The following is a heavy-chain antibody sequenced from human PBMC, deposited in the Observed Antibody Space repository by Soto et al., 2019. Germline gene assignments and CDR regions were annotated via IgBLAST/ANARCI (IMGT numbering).Heavy chain of an antibody. V-gene: IGHV3-11*01. D-gene: IGHD2-8*02. CDR2: ISNSGSDT. J-gene: IGHJ4*02. CDR3: ASDITYCTVGVCYFSEHGVY. Sequence: QVQLVESGGGLVKPGGSLRLSCESSGFTFGNFYMNWIRQAPGKGLECVSYISNSGSDTYYADSVKGRFTISRDNAKNSLYLQMSSLRAEDTAVYYCASDITYCTVGVCYFSEHGVYWGQGALVTVST. CDR1: GFTFGNFY.